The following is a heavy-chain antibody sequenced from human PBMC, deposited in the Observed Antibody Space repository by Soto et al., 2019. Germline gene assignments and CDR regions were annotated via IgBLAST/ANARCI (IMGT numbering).Heavy chain of an antibody. V-gene: IGHV1-2*02. CDR3: ARGPYYRPAYGMDV. CDR2: ISPRTGSA. J-gene: IGHJ6*02. D-gene: IGHD1-26*01. CDR1: GYTFTDYY. Sequence: ASVKVSCKASGYTFTDYYIHWVRQAPGQGLEWMGWISPRTGSANFAQRFQGRVSMTRDTSITTAYMELRGLKSDDTAVYYCARGPYYRPAYGMDVWGQGTTVTVSS.